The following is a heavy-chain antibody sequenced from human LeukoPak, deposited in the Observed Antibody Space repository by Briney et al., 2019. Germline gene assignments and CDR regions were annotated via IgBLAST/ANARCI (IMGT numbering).Heavy chain of an antibody. D-gene: IGHD3-16*02. J-gene: IGHJ4*02. V-gene: IGHV4-39*07. CDR3: ARGAGGYHY. Sequence: SETLSLTCTVSGGSISSSSYYWGWIRQPPGKGLEWIGSIYYSGSTYYNPSLKSRVTISVDTSKNQFSLKLSSVTAADTAVYYCARGAGGYHYWGQGTLVTVSS. CDR2: IYYSGST. CDR1: GGSISSSSYY.